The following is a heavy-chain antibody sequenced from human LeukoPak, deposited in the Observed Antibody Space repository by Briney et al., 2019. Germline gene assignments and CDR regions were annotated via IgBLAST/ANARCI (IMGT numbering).Heavy chain of an antibody. CDR1: GFTFSSYA. D-gene: IGHD3-3*01. CDR3: AEVSAYDFWSGYLDY. Sequence: GGSLRLSCAASGFTFSSYAMTWVRRAPGKGLEWVSVISGSGGSTYYADSVKGRFTISRDTKNTLYLQMNSLRVEDTAVYYCAEVSAYDFWSGYLDYWGQGTLVTVSS. CDR2: ISGSGGST. J-gene: IGHJ4*02. V-gene: IGHV3-23*01.